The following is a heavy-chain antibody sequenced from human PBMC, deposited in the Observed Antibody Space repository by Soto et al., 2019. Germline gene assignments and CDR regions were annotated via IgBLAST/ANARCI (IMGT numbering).Heavy chain of an antibody. V-gene: IGHV4-59*01. CDR2: IHDSVNT. D-gene: IGHD6-19*01. CDR1: GGSISDNY. J-gene: IGHJ4*02. Sequence: QVQLQESGPGLVRPSETLSLTCTVSGGSISDNYWSWIRQPPGKGLEWIGYIHDSVNTFYNPSLNGRVPVSVDTSKNQFSLNLNPVTAADTAVYYCAGGGASSLPFDFWGQGTLVTVSS. CDR3: AGGGASSLPFDF.